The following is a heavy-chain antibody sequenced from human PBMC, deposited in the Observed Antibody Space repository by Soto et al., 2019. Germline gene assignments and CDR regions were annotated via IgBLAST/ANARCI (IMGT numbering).Heavy chain of an antibody. Sequence: GGSLRLSCAASGFTFSGSAMHWVRQASGKGLEWVGRIRSKANSYATAYAASVKGRVTISRDDSKNTAYLQMNSLKTEDTAVYYCTTYSSSSEPYWGQGTLVTVSS. CDR3: TTYSSSSEPY. V-gene: IGHV3-73*01. J-gene: IGHJ4*02. CDR1: GFTFSGSA. CDR2: IRSKANSYAT. D-gene: IGHD6-6*01.